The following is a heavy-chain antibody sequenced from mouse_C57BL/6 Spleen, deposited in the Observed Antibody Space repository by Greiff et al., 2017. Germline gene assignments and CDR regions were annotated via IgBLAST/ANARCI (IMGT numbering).Heavy chain of an antibody. D-gene: IGHD2-2*01. J-gene: IGHJ2*01. CDR2: INPSTGGT. V-gene: IGHV1-42*01. CDR1: GYSFTGYY. Sequence: VQLKQSGPELVKPGASVKISCKASGYSFTGYYMNWVKQSPEKSLEWIGEINPSTGGTTYNQKFKAKATLTVDKSSSTAYMQLKSLTSEDSAVYYCARGLPRGLDYWGQGTTLTVSS. CDR3: ARGLPRGLDY.